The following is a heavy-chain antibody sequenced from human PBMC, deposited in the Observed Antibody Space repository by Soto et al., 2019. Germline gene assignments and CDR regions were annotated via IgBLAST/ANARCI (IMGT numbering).Heavy chain of an antibody. CDR1: GFTFSSYW. J-gene: IGHJ6*02. Sequence: GGSLRLSCAASGFTFSSYWMSWVRQAPGKGLEWVANIKQDGSEKYYVDSVKGRFTISRDNAENSLYLQMNSLRAEDTAVYYCARGDYDILTGYINHGMDVWGQGTTVTVSS. CDR2: IKQDGSEK. CDR3: ARGDYDILTGYINHGMDV. V-gene: IGHV3-7*04. D-gene: IGHD3-9*01.